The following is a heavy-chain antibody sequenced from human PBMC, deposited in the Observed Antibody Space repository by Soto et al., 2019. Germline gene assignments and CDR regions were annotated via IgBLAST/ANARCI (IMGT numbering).Heavy chain of an antibody. Sequence: PSEALSLTCTVSGGSISSGGYYWSWIRQHPGKGLECIGYIYYSGSTYYNPSLKSRVTISVDTSKNQFSLKLSSVTAADTAVYYCARASYSSADAFDIWGQGTIVIVSS. CDR2: IYYSGST. D-gene: IGHD2-15*01. CDR3: ARASYSSADAFDI. V-gene: IGHV4-31*03. CDR1: GGSISSGGYY. J-gene: IGHJ3*02.